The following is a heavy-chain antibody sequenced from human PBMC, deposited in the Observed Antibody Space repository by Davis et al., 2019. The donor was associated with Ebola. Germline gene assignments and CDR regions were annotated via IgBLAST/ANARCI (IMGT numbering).Heavy chain of an antibody. Sequence: MPSETLSLTCAVYGGSLSGYYWCWIRQSPGKGLEWIGEINHSGSTNYNPSLKSRVTISVDTSKNQFSLKVNSVTAADTAVYYCARRSGKFDPWGQGTLVTVSS. V-gene: IGHV4-34*01. J-gene: IGHJ5*02. CDR1: GGSLSGYY. CDR2: INHSGST. CDR3: ARRSGKFDP. D-gene: IGHD3-10*01.